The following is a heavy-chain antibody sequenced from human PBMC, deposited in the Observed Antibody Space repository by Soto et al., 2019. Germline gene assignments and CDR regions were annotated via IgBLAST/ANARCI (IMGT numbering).Heavy chain of an antibody. CDR3: ATSSLFFMDG. CDR1: GGSISSGYYY. Sequence: SETLSLTCSVSGGSISSGYYYWSWIRQPPGKGLEWIGNIYYSGNTYYNPSLKSRLIISIDTSKNQSSLKVGSVTAADTAVYYCATSSLFFMDGWGQGPTVTGTS. D-gene: IGHD2-21*01. CDR2: IYYSGNT. J-gene: IGHJ6*01. V-gene: IGHV4-30-4*01.